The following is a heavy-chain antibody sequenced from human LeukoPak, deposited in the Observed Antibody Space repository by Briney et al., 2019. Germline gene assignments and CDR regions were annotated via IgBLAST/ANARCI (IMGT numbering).Heavy chain of an antibody. CDR3: ARGRGAIMITFGGAAYYFDY. D-gene: IGHD3-16*01. CDR2: ISAYNGNT. V-gene: IGHV1-18*01. Sequence: ASVKVSCKASGYTFTSYGISWVRQAPGQGLEWMGWISAYNGNTNYAQKLQGRVTMTTDTSTSTAYMELRSLRSDDTAVYYCARGRGAIMITFGGAAYYFDYWGQGTLVTVSS. CDR1: GYTFTSYG. J-gene: IGHJ4*02.